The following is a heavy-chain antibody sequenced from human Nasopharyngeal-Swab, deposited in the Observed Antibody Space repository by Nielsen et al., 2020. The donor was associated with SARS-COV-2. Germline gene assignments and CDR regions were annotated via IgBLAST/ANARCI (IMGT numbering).Heavy chain of an antibody. Sequence: GSQRRGKGLEWMGIIYPGDSDTRYSPSFQGQVSSSAAKSMSPAYLQWSSLKASDPAMYYCARARPVYYYGSGSYFDGWGWFDPWGQGTLVTVSS. V-gene: IGHV5-51*01. D-gene: IGHD3-10*01. J-gene: IGHJ5*02. CDR3: ARARPVYYYGSGSYFDGWGWFDP. CDR2: IYPGDSDT.